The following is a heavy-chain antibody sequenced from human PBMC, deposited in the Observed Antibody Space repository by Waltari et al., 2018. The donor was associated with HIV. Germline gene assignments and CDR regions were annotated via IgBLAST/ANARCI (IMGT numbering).Heavy chain of an antibody. CDR3: ARESGYQLVRWLDP. CDR1: GYMFTGYY. D-gene: IGHD2-2*01. Sequence: QVHLVQSGPEVKMPGASMKVSCKASGYMFTGYYMHWLRQAPGQGLEWWGWNNPISGGTNYAHTLQGRVTMTRDASINTVYMELKSLRYDDTAMDYCARESGYQLVRWLDPWGQGTRVTVSS. J-gene: IGHJ5*02. CDR2: NNPISGGT. V-gene: IGHV1-2*07.